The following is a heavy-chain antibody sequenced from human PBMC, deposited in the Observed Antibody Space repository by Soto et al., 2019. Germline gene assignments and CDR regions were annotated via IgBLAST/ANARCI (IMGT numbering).Heavy chain of an antibody. D-gene: IGHD6-13*01. J-gene: IGHJ6*02. CDR2: MTHSGST. V-gene: IGHV4-34*01. Sequence: QPPGKALEWLGEMTHSGSTNYNPSLKSRVTISVDTYKNQFSLKLSSVTAADTAVYYCARLFSFSWYSGYEFSGMDVCGYWTTVTVSS. CDR3: ARLFSFSWYSGYEFSGMDV.